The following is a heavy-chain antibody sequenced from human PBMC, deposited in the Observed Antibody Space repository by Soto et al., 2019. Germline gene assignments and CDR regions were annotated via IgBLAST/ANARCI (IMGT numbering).Heavy chain of an antibody. D-gene: IGHD2-15*01. Sequence: QVQLVQSGAEVKKPGASVKVSCKASGYTFTSYDINWGRQATGQGLEWMGWMNPNSGNTGYAQKFQGRVTMTRNTSISTAYMELSSLRSEDTTVYYCTQGGSRARWYYGMDVWGQGTTVTVSS. CDR3: TQGGSRARWYYGMDV. J-gene: IGHJ6*02. V-gene: IGHV1-8*01. CDR2: MNPNSGNT. CDR1: GYTFTSYD.